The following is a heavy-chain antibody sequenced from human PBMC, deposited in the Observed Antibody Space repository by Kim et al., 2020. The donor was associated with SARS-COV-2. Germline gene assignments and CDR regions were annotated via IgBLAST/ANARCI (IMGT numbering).Heavy chain of an antibody. CDR1: GGSFSGYY. J-gene: IGHJ5*02. CDR2: INHSGST. CDR3: ARARQYSSSWPITKNWFDP. D-gene: IGHD6-13*01. V-gene: IGHV4-34*01. Sequence: SETLSLTCAVYGGSFSGYYWSWIRQPPGKGLEWIGEINHSGSTNYNPSLKSRVTISVDTSKNQFSLKLSSVTAADTAVYYCARARQYSSSWPITKNWFDPWGQGTLVTVSS.